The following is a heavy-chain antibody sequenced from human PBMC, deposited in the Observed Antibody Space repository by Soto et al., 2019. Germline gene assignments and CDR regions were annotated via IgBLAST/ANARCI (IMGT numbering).Heavy chain of an antibody. Sequence: ASVKGLCKASGYDFNNYYIHWVRQTPGQGPEWIGVINPSRGLTTYSQRFQGRVSMTRDTSTTTVYMELSSLRSEDTAIYYCARDGVPIAGRSGYFDYWGPGTEVTVSS. D-gene: IGHD6-19*01. V-gene: IGHV1-46*02. CDR3: ARDGVPIAGRSGYFDY. J-gene: IGHJ4*02. CDR2: INPSRGLT. CDR1: GYDFNNYY.